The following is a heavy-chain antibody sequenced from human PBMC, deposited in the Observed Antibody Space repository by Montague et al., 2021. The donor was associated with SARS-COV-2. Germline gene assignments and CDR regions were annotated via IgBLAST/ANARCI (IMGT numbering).Heavy chain of an antibody. CDR1: GGSVSSGSFY. CDR3: ASLRGSAEILTAFQGVSYFYGMDV. Sequence: SETLSLTCTVSGGSVSSGSFYWSWIRQPPGKGLEFIGYIYYTGSXXYNPSLKSRVTISVDTSKNQFSLKLSSLTAADTAVYYCASLRGSAEILTAFQGVSYFYGMDVWGQGTTVTVSS. J-gene: IGHJ6*02. D-gene: IGHD3-9*01. CDR2: IYYTGSX. V-gene: IGHV4-61*01.